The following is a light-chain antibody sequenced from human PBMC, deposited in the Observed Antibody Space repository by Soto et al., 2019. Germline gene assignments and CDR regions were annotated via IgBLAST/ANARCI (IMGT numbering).Light chain of an antibody. CDR3: CSFAGASTYV. CDR2: EVN. CDR1: SSDVGLYNI. J-gene: IGLJ1*01. V-gene: IGLV2-23*02. Sequence: QSVLTQPASVSGSPGQSITISCTGTSSDVGLYNIVSWYQQHPGKAPKLLIYEVNKRPSGVSTRFSGAKSGNTASLTISGLQAEDEADYNCCSFAGASTYVFGGGTKVTVL.